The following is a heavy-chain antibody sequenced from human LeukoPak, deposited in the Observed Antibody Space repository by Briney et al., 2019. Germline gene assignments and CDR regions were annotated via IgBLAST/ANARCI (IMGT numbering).Heavy chain of an antibody. V-gene: IGHV4-38-2*02. CDR1: GYSISSDSY. D-gene: IGHD1-26*01. Sequence: PSETLSLTCSVSGYSISSDSYWGWIRQPPGKGREWIGSIHHSGSTFYNPSLKSRVTISVDTSKNQFSLKLSSVTAADTAVYYCARKSIHSGRVTWFDPWGQGTLVTVSS. CDR3: ARKSIHSGRVTWFDP. J-gene: IGHJ5*02. CDR2: IHHSGST.